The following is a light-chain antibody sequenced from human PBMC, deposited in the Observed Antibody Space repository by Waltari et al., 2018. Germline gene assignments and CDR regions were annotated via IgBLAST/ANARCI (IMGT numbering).Light chain of an antibody. CDR3: QTGGHGTWV. V-gene: IGLV4-69*01. Sequence: QLVLTQSPSASASLGASVRLTCTLRSGHTSTVTPGHPQQPAKGPRYLMKVNSDGSHPKGDEIPDRFSGSSSGAERYLTISSLQSEDEADYYCQTGGHGTWVFGGGTKLTVL. J-gene: IGLJ3*02. CDR2: VNSDGSH. CDR1: SGHTSTV.